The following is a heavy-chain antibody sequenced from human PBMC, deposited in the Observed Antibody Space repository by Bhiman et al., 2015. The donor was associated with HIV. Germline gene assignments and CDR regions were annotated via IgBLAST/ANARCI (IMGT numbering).Heavy chain of an antibody. Sequence: QVQLVESGGGVVQPGQSLRLSCAASGFTFSTYAMHWVRQAPGKGLEWVAVISYDGSNKYHAGSVKGRFTISRDNAKNSLYLQMNSLRAEDTAVYYCAREPGGTTQGRFDYWGQGTLVTVSS. J-gene: IGHJ4*02. D-gene: IGHD1-7*01. CDR1: GFTFSTYA. V-gene: IGHV3-30-3*01. CDR3: AREPGGTTQGRFDY. CDR2: ISYDGSNK.